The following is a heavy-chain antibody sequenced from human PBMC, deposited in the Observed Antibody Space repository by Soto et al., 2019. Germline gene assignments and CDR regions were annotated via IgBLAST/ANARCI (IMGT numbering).Heavy chain of an antibody. Sequence: QLHLVQSGAVVKKPGASVTVSCSASGYPVTAYYMHWVRQAPGRGLEWMGGINPATGAAKYTQTFPGRVTMTRDTSTSTVFMELSGLPSEDTAVFSCASGGGVGVAGSAAFDMWGQGTLVTVSS. CDR1: GYPVTAYY. V-gene: IGHV1-2*02. CDR2: INPATGAA. CDR3: ASGGGVGVAGSAAFDM. J-gene: IGHJ3*02. D-gene: IGHD3-3*01.